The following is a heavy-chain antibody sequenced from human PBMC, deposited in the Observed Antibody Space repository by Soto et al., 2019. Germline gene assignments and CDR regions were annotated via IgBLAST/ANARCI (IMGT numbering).Heavy chain of an antibody. CDR2: ISAYNGNT. V-gene: IGHV1-18*01. D-gene: IGHD2-2*01. J-gene: IGHJ5*02. CDR3: ARDSRGYCSSTSCYDWFDP. Sequence: QVHLVQSGAEVKKPGASVKVSCKASGYTFTSYGISWVRQAPGQGLEWMGWISAYNGNTNYAHKLQGRVTMTTDTATSTAYMELRSLRSDDTAVYYCARDSRGYCSSTSCYDWFDPWGQGTLVTVSS. CDR1: GYTFTSYG.